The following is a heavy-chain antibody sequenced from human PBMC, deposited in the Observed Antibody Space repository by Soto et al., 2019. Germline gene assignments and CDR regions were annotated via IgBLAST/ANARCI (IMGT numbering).Heavy chain of an antibody. V-gene: IGHV3-33*01. J-gene: IGHJ4*01. CDR2: IWYDGSNK. D-gene: IGHD3-22*01. CDR3: ARYQYYYDRSGYYPFGADY. Sequence: GGSLRLSCAASGFTFSSYGMHWVRQAPGKGLEWVADIWYDGSNKYYADSVKGRFTISRDNPKNTLYLHMNSLRDEDTAVYYCARYQYYYDRSGYYPFGADYWGHGTLVTVSS. CDR1: GFTFSSYG.